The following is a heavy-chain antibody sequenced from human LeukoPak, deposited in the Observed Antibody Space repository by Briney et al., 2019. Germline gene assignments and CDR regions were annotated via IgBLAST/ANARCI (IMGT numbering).Heavy chain of an antibody. Sequence: PGGSLRLSCAASGFTFLTYAMSWVRQAPGKGLQWVSVIRDSGASTYYADSVKGRFTISRDNSKNTLYLQMNSLRAEDTAVYYCAKGGSGSYLVDYWGQGTLVTVSS. V-gene: IGHV3-23*01. CDR1: GFTFLTYA. CDR2: IRDSGAST. J-gene: IGHJ4*02. CDR3: AKGGSGSYLVDY. D-gene: IGHD1-26*01.